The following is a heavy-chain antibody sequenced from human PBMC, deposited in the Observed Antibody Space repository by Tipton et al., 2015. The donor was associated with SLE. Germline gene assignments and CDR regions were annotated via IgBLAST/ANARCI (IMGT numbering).Heavy chain of an antibody. CDR2: VNHDRDT. V-gene: IGHV4-34*01. CDR3: ARGVAGYYFFCYMDV. J-gene: IGHJ6*03. Sequence: AGLVKPSETLSLTCAVYGGSFSGYSWNWIRQSPGKGLEWIGGVNHDRDTVYNPSLKGRVSFSLDTSNNQFSLRLNSVTAADTAVYYCARGVAGYYFFCYMDVWGKGTTVTVSS. D-gene: IGHD6-13*01. CDR1: GGSFSGYS.